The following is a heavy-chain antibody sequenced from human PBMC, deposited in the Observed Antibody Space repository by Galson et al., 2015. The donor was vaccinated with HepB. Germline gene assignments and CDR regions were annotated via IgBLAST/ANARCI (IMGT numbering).Heavy chain of an antibody. CDR2: IYPGDSDT. D-gene: IGHD6-13*01. CDR1: GSSFTSYW. CDR3: ARQEIAAAGTGYFDL. V-gene: IGHV5-51*01. J-gene: IGHJ2*01. Sequence: QSGAEVKKPGESLKISCKGSGSSFTSYWIGWVRQMPGKGLEWMGIIYPGDSDTRYSPSFQGQVTISADKSISTAYLQWSSLKASDTAMYYCARQEIAAAGTGYFDLWGRGTLVTVSS.